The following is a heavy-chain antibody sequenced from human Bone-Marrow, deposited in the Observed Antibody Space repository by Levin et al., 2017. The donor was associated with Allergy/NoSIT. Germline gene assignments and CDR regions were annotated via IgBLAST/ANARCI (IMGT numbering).Heavy chain of an antibody. J-gene: IGHJ4*02. CDR2: ITNSGRT. CDR3: VKEMTTVIPVFDY. V-gene: IGHV3-23*01. Sequence: GGSLRLSCAASGFTFSNYAMSWVRQAPGKGLEWVSAITNSGRTYYADSVKGRFTVSRDNSKNMLYLQMNSLRADDTAVYYCVKEMTTVIPVFDYWGQVTLVTVSS. D-gene: IGHD4-17*01. CDR1: GFTFSNYA.